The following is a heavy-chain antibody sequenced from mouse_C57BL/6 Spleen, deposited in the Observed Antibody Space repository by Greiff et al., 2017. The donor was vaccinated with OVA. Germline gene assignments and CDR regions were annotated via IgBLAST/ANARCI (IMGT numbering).Heavy chain of an antibody. CDR1: GYTFTSYW. CDR2: IYPGSGST. V-gene: IGHV1-55*01. J-gene: IGHJ2*01. Sequence: QVQLKESGAELVKPGASVKMSCKASGYTFTSYWITWVKQRPGQGLEWIGDIYPGSGSTNYNEKFKSKATLTVDTSSSTAYMQLSSLTSEDAAVYYCALYGRDYWGQGTTLTVSS. D-gene: IGHD1-1*02. CDR3: ALYGRDY.